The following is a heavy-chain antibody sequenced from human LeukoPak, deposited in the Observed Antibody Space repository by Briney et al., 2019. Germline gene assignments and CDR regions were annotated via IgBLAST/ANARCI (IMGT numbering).Heavy chain of an antibody. CDR1: GYTFTSYD. V-gene: IGHV1-8*03. CDR2: MNPNSGNT. Sequence: ASVKVPCKASGYTFTSYDINWVRQATGQGLEWMGWMNPNSGNTGYSQKFQGRVTITRNTSISTAYMELSSLRSEDTAVYYCAKSGGTTGTTLRRSYYFDYWGQGTLVTVSS. J-gene: IGHJ4*02. CDR3: AKSGGTTGTTLRRSYYFDY. D-gene: IGHD1-1*01.